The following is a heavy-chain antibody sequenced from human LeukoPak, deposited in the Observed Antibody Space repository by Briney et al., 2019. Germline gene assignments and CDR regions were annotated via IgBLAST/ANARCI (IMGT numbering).Heavy chain of an antibody. CDR3: ARVVGSGWNYFDS. CDR1: GGSISSYY. J-gene: IGHJ4*02. V-gene: IGHV4-59*01. CDR2: RHHGGSS. D-gene: IGHD6-19*01. Sequence: PSETLSLTCTVSGGSISSYYWSWLRQPPGKGLEWIAYRHHGGSSNYNPSPESRVTVSVDTSNNQFSLRVTSVTAADTAVYYCARVVGSGWNYFDSWGQGTLVTVSS.